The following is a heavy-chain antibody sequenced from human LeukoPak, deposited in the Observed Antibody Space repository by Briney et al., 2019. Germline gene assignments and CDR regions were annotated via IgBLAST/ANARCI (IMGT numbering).Heavy chain of an antibody. D-gene: IGHD3-10*01. CDR2: ISGSGGST. Sequence: GGSLRLSCAASGFTFSSYAMSWVRQAPGKGLEWVSVISGSGGSTYYADSVKGRFTISRDNFKNTLYLQMNSLRAEDTAVYYCAKDVRVGEYYGSGTYLDYWGQGTLVTVSS. CDR3: AKDVRVGEYYGSGTYLDY. V-gene: IGHV3-23*01. J-gene: IGHJ4*02. CDR1: GFTFSSYA.